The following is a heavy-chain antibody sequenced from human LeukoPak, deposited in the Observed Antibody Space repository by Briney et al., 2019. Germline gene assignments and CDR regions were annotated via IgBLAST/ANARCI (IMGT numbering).Heavy chain of an antibody. CDR3: ARGTRRYFDWLPPYYDYGMDV. V-gene: IGHV4-38-2*01. Sequence: GSLRLSCAASGFTFSSYWDGIRRPPGKGLGGIGGIFYSGTTYYNPSLKRRLTMSVDTSKNQFSLKLSSVTAADTAVYYCARGTRRYFDWLPPYYDYGMDVWGQGTTVTVSS. D-gene: IGHD3-9*01. J-gene: IGHJ6*02. CDR1: GFTFSSY. CDR2: IFYSGTT.